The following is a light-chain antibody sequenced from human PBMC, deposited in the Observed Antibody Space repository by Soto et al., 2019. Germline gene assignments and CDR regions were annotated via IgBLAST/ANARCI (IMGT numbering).Light chain of an antibody. J-gene: IGLJ2*01. CDR2: DVS. Sequence: QSALTQPASVSGSPGQSITISCTGTSSDVGGYNYVSWYQQHPGKAPKLMIYDVSKRPSGVSNRYSGSKFGNTASLTISGLQAEDEADYYCSSYTSSSTLVFGAGTKLTVL. CDR3: SSYTSSSTLV. CDR1: SSDVGGYNY. V-gene: IGLV2-14*01.